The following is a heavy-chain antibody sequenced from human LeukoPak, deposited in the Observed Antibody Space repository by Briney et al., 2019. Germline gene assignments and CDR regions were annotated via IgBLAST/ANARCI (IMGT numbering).Heavy chain of an antibody. CDR1: GGTFSSYA. D-gene: IGHD4-11*01. CDR3: ARRPNSNCVGYYFDY. Sequence: ASVKVSCKASGGTFSSYAISWVRQAPGQGLEWMGGIIPIFGTANYAQKFQGRVTITADESTSTAYMELSSLRSEDTAVYYCARRPNSNCVGYYFDYWGQGTLVTVSS. V-gene: IGHV1-69*13. CDR2: IIPIFGTA. J-gene: IGHJ4*02.